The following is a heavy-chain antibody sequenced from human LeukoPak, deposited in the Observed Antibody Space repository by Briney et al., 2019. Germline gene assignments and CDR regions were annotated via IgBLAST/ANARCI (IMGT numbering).Heavy chain of an antibody. CDR1: GFTFSDYY. CDR2: ISSSNSYT. CDR3: ARDDMGAFDY. V-gene: IGHV3-11*05. D-gene: IGHD1-26*01. Sequence: GGSLRLSCAASGFTFSDYYMSWIRQAPGKGLEWVSYISSSNSYTNYGDSVKGRFTISRDNAKKSLFLQMNSLRAEDTAVYYCARDDMGAFDYWGQGTQVTVSS. J-gene: IGHJ4*02.